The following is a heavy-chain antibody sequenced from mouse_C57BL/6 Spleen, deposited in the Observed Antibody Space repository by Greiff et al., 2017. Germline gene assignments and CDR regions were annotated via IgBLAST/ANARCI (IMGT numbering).Heavy chain of an antibody. CDR1: GFSLSTSGMG. V-gene: IGHV8-12*01. Sequence: QVTLKESGPGILQSSQTLSLTCSFSGFSLSTSGMGVSWIRQPSGKGLEWLAHIYWDDDKRYNPSLKSRLTISKDTSRNQVFLKITSVDTADTATYYCARTGWLPYAMDYWGQGTSVTVSS. CDR2: IYWDDDK. CDR3: ARTGWLPYAMDY. D-gene: IGHD2-3*01. J-gene: IGHJ4*01.